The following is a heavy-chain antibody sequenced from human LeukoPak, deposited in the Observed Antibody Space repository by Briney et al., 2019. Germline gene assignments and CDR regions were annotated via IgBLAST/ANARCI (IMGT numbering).Heavy chain of an antibody. D-gene: IGHD3-10*01. J-gene: IGHJ4*02. Sequence: EGSLRLSCAASGFTFSNYAMHWVRQAPGKGLEWVSIISSGGVYEYYADSVKGRFTISRDNSKNTLYLQLNSLRPEDTAVYYCARDSTYYYDSGSSGPHYFDNWGQGTLVTVSS. CDR1: GFTFSNYA. CDR2: ISSGGVYE. CDR3: ARDSTYYYDSGSSGPHYFDN. V-gene: IGHV3-30-3*01.